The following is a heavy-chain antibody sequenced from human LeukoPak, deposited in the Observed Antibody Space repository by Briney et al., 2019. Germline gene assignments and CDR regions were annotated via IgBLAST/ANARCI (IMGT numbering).Heavy chain of an antibody. CDR2: IKQDGSEK. CDR3: ARGSVWYTPLFDY. J-gene: IGHJ4*02. D-gene: IGHD2-8*01. CDR1: GFTFSSYW. V-gene: IGHV3-7*01. Sequence: GGSLRLSCAASGFTFSSYWMSWVRQAPGKGLEWVANIKQDGSEKYYVDSVKGRFTISRDNAKNSLYLQMNSLRAEDTAVYYCARGSVWYTPLFDYWGQGTLVTVSS.